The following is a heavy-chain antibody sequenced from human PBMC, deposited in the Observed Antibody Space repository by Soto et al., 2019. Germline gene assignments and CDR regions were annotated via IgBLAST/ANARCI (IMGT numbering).Heavy chain of an antibody. CDR1: GGSISSSSYY. D-gene: IGHD1-1*01. Sequence: SETLSLTCTVSGGSISSSSYYWGWIRQPPGKGLEWIGSIYYSGSTYYNPSLKSRVTISVDTSKNQFSLKLSSVTAADTAVYYCARQRERPINNRFDPWGQGTLVTVSS. CDR2: IYYSGST. V-gene: IGHV4-39*01. CDR3: ARQRERPINNRFDP. J-gene: IGHJ5*02.